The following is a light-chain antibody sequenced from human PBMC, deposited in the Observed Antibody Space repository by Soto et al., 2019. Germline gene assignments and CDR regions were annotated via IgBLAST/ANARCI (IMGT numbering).Light chain of an antibody. CDR3: QQYNIWRSIT. Sequence: VVTQCAATRSLSQGGRATLSCRASQSVSRYLAWYQQKPGQAPRLLIYDASNRATGIPARFSGSGYGTYFTLTISSLQSEDFAVYYCQQYNIWRSITFGPGTRLEI. V-gene: IGKV3-15*01. J-gene: IGKJ5*01. CDR2: DAS. CDR1: QSVSRY.